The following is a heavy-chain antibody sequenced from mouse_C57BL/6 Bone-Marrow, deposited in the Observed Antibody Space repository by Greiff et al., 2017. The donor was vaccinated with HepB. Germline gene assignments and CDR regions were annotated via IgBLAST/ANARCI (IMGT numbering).Heavy chain of an antibody. D-gene: IGHD1-1*01. CDR1: GYTFTSYW. CDR2: IDPSDSYT. Sequence: VKLQQPGAELVMPGASVKLSCKASGYTFTSYWMHWVKQRPGQGLEWIGEIDPSDSYTNYNQKFKGKSTLTVDKSSSTAYMQLSSLTSEDSAVYYCAREVTTVVADWCCDVWGTGTTVTVSS. CDR3: AREVTTVVADWCCDV. J-gene: IGHJ1*03. V-gene: IGHV1-69*01.